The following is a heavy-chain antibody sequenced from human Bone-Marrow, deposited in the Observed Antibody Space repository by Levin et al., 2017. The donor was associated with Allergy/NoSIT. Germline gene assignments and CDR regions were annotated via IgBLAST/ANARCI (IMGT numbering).Heavy chain of an antibody. CDR1: GFTFSSYR. J-gene: IGHJ6*02. D-gene: IGHD2-15*01. Sequence: PAASVKVSCAASGFTFSSYRMNWVRQAPGEGLEWVSYISNSGSTTYYADSVKGRFTISRDNAKNSLYLQMNSLRAEDTAVYYCASPIGYCSGGSCYSIYYYDGMDVWGQGTTVTVSS. V-gene: IGHV3-48*04. CDR2: ISNSGSTT. CDR3: ASPIGYCSGGSCYSIYYYDGMDV.